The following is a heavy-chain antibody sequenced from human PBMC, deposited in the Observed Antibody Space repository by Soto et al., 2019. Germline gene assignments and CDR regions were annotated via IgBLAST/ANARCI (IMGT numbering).Heavy chain of an antibody. CDR3: ASKRDSCGYGWFDP. V-gene: IGHV1-69*13. J-gene: IGHJ5*02. CDR1: GYTFTSYY. CDR2: IIPIFGTA. Sequence: SVKVSCKASGYTFTSYYMHWVRQAPGQGLEWMGGIIPIFGTANYAQKFQGRVTITADESTSTAYMELSSLRSEDTAVYYCASKRDSCGYGWFDPWGQGTLVTVSS. D-gene: IGHD5-18*01.